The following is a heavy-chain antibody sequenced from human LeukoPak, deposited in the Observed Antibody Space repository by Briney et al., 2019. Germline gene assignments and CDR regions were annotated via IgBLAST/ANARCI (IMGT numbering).Heavy chain of an antibody. D-gene: IGHD4-17*01. V-gene: IGHV4-39*01. Sequence: PSETLSLTCTVSGGSISSSSYCWGWIRQPPGKGLEWIGSFYCSGSTYYNPSLKSRGTISVDTSKSQFSLKLSSVTAADTAVYYCARLRSPVTILYYFDYWGQGTLVTVSS. CDR3: ARLRSPVTILYYFDY. J-gene: IGHJ4*02. CDR2: FYCSGST. CDR1: GGSISSSSYC.